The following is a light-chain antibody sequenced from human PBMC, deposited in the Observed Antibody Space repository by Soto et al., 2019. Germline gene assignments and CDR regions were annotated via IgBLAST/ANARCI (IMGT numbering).Light chain of an antibody. Sequence: DIQMTQSPSTLSASVGDRVTITCRAGQSISSWLAWYQQKPGTAPKLLMYKASTLQGGVPSRFSGSGSGTEFTLTINSLQPDDFATYYCQQFHSSPYTFGQGTKLEIK. CDR1: QSISSW. J-gene: IGKJ2*01. V-gene: IGKV1-5*03. CDR3: QQFHSSPYT. CDR2: KAS.